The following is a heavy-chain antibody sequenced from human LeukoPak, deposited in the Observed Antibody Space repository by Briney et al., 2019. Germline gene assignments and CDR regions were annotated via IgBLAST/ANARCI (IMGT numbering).Heavy chain of an antibody. CDR3: AVDSSSWTFDY. CDR1: GVTFSSYA. CDR2: IIPIFGTA. J-gene: IGHJ4*02. Sequence: SVKVSCKASGVTFSSYAISWVRQAPGQGLEWMGRIIPIFGTANYAQKFQGRVTITTDESTSAAYMELSSLRSEDTAVYYCAVDSSSWTFDYWGQGTLVTVSS. V-gene: IGHV1-69*05. D-gene: IGHD6-13*01.